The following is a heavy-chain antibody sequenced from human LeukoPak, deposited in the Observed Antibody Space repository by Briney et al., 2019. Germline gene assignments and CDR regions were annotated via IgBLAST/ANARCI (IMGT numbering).Heavy chain of an antibody. V-gene: IGHV3-21*01. CDR3: ARPFSGRGYASDI. D-gene: IGHD3-10*01. Sequence: GGSLRLSCAASGFTFSSYSMNWVRQAPGKGLEWVSSISSSSSYIYYADSVKGRFTISRDNAKNSLYLQMNSLRAEDTAVYYCARPFSGRGYASDIWGQGTMVTVSS. CDR1: GFTFSSYS. CDR2: ISSSSSYI. J-gene: IGHJ3*02.